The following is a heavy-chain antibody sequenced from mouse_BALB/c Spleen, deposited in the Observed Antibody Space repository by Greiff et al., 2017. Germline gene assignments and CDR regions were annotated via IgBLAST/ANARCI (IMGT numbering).Heavy chain of an antibody. V-gene: IGHV1S81*02. CDR1: GYTFTSYW. J-gene: IGHJ2*01. Sequence: VQLQQPGAELVKPGASVKLSCKASGYTFTSYWMHWVKQRPGQGLEWIGEINPSNGRTNYNEKFKSKATLTVDKSSSTAYMQLSSLTSEDSAVYYCARGGFITTVVDYWGQGITLTVSS. D-gene: IGHD1-1*01. CDR2: INPSNGRT. CDR3: ARGGFITTVVDY.